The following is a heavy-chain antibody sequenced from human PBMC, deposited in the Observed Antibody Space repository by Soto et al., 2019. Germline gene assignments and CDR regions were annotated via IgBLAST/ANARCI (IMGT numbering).Heavy chain of an antibody. V-gene: IGHV2-26*01. Sequence: QVTLKESVPVLVKPTETLTLPCTVSGFSLSNARMGVSWIRQPPGKALEWLAHIFSNYEKSYSSSLKSRLTISKDTSKSQVVLTMTNMEPVDTATYYCARYYYDSSGYYADYWSRGTLVTVTT. CDR3: ARYYYDSSGYYADY. CDR1: GFSLSNARMG. D-gene: IGHD3-22*01. J-gene: IGHJ4*02. CDR2: IFSNYEK.